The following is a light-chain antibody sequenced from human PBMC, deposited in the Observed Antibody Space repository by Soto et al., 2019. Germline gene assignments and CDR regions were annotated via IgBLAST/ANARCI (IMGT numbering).Light chain of an antibody. CDR2: GAS. CDR1: QSVSSNS. V-gene: IGKV3-20*01. Sequence: EIVLTQSPGTLSLSPGERATLSCRASQSVSSNSLAWYQQKPGQAPRLLIYGASTRATGIPDRFSGSGSGTDFTLTISRLEPEDFGVYYCQQYGSSPYTFGQGTKLEIK. J-gene: IGKJ2*01. CDR3: QQYGSSPYT.